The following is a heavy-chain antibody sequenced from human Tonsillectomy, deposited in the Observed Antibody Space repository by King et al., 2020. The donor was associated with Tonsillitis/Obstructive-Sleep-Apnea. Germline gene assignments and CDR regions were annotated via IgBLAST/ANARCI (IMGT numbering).Heavy chain of an antibody. CDR3: ARGHWGNGGGNY. Sequence: QLVQSGAEVKKPGASVKVSCKASGYTFTSYYMHWVRQAPGQGLEWMGIINPSGGSTSYAQKFQGIVTMPRDTSTSTVYLELSSLRSEDTAVYYCARGHWGNGGGNYWGQGTLVTVSS. D-gene: IGHD3-16*01. CDR2: INPSGGST. CDR1: GYTFTSYY. V-gene: IGHV1-46*01. J-gene: IGHJ4*02.